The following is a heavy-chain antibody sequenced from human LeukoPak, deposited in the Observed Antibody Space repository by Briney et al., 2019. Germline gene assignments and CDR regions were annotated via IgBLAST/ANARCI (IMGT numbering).Heavy chain of an antibody. D-gene: IGHD3-9*01. CDR2: VSHSGTT. J-gene: IGHJ5*02. CDR1: GGSISNSDFY. Sequence: SETLSLACTVSGGSISNSDFYWDWIRQTPGKGLEWIGSVSHSGTTYSNPSLTSRVTISVDTSKNQFSLKVNSVTAADTAVYYCARGTLRYFDWLSRGGWFDPWGQGTLVTVSS. V-gene: IGHV4-39*07. CDR3: ARGTLRYFDWLSRGGWFDP.